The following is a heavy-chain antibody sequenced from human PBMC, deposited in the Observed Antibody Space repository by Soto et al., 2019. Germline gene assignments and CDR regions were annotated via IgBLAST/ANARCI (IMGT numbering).Heavy chain of an antibody. Sequence: QVQLVQSGTEVKKPGASVKVSCKASGYTFLEFYLHWVRQAPGQGLEWMGFINPSGGGTTYAQKFQGRLTMTRDTSTSTVYMELISLRSEDTAIYYCARDKPFSAGYWGQGTLVT. D-gene: IGHD3-3*02. CDR3: ARDKPFSAGY. J-gene: IGHJ4*02. CDR1: GYTFLEFY. CDR2: INPSGGGT. V-gene: IGHV1-46*01.